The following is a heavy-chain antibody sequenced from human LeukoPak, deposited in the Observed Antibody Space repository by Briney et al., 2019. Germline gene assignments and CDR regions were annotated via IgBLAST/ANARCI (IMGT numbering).Heavy chain of an antibody. CDR1: GFTFSTYD. D-gene: IGHD5-18*01. CDR2: IWYDGSNK. CDR3: ARGMQLWITGSNDAFDI. V-gene: IGHV3-33*01. Sequence: GGSLRLSCAASGFTFSTYDMHWVRQAPGKGLEWVAVIWYDGSNKYYADSVKGRFTISRDNSKNTLYLQMNSLKAEDTAVYYCARGMQLWITGSNDAFDIWGQGTMVTVSS. J-gene: IGHJ3*02.